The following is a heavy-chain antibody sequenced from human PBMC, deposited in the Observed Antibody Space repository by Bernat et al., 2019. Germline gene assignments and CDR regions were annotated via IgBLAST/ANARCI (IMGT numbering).Heavy chain of an antibody. J-gene: IGHJ4*02. V-gene: IGHV3-72*01. D-gene: IGHD4-11*01. CDR2: ARNKANSYTI. Sequence: EVRLLESGGGLFQPGGSLRPSFEAPGFTFSDHSMDWFRQAPGKGLDWVGRARNKANSYTIAYAASVQGRFTISRDDSKNSLYLQMNSLKTEDTAVYYCARPATTVTTWMDYWGQGTLVTVSS. CDR1: GFTFSDHS. CDR3: ARPATTVTTWMDY.